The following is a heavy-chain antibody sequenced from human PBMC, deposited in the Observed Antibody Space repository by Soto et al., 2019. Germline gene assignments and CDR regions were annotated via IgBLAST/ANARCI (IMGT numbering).Heavy chain of an antibody. CDR3: ARGKLSDYVWGSYRYHFDY. D-gene: IGHD3-16*02. Sequence: SETLSLTCAVYGGSFSGYYWSWIRQPPGKGLEWIGEINHSGSTNYNPSLKRRGTISVDTSKNQFSLKLSSVTDADTAVYYCARGKLSDYVWGSYRYHFDYWGQGTVVTVSS. CDR1: GGSFSGYY. V-gene: IGHV4-34*01. J-gene: IGHJ4*02. CDR2: INHSGST.